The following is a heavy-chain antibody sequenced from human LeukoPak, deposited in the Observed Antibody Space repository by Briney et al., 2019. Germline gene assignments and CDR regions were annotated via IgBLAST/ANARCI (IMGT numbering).Heavy chain of an antibody. CDR1: GGSISSYY. J-gene: IGHJ4*02. Sequence: SETLSLTCTVSGGSISSYYWSWIRQPAGKGLEWIGRIYTTESTNYNPSLKSRVTMSVDTSKNQFSLSLISVTAADTAVYYCARGEGCSGGSCPAFDHWGQGTLVTASS. CDR3: ARGEGCSGGSCPAFDH. V-gene: IGHV4-4*07. CDR2: IYTTEST. D-gene: IGHD2-15*01.